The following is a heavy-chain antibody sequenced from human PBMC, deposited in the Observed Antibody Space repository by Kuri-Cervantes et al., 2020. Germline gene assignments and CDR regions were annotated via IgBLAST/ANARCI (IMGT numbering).Heavy chain of an antibody. CDR3: ARGRQWLIDY. V-gene: IGHV3-21*01. CDR1: GFIFSDHD. Sequence: GESLKISCEVSGFIFSDHDMDWVRQAPGKGLEWVSSISSSSSYIYYADSVKGRFTISRDNAKNSLYLQMNSLRAEDTAVYYCARGRQWLIDYWGQGTLVTVSS. CDR2: ISSSSSYI. D-gene: IGHD6-19*01. J-gene: IGHJ4*02.